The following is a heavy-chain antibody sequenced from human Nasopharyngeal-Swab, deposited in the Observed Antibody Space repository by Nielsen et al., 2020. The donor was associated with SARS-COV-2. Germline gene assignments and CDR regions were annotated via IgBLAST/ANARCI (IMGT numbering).Heavy chain of an antibody. Sequence: SETLSLTCAISGDSVSSNSAAWNWIRQSPSRGLEWLGGTYYRSKWYNDYAVSVKSRITINPDTSKNQFSLQLNSVTPEDTAVYYCARVRQQPGGGAFDIWGQGTMVTVSS. J-gene: IGHJ3*02. CDR1: GDSVSSNSAA. CDR3: ARVRQQPGGGAFDI. D-gene: IGHD6-13*01. CDR2: TYYRSKWYN. V-gene: IGHV6-1*01.